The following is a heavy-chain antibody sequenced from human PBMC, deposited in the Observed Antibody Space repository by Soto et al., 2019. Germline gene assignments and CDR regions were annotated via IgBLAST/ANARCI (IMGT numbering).Heavy chain of an antibody. CDR1: GGSISSSSYY. V-gene: IGHV4-39*02. D-gene: IGHD2-21*02. Sequence: SETLSLTCTVSGGSISSSSYYWGWVRQPPGKGLEWIGSIYYSGSTYYNPSLKSRVTISVDTSKNQCSLKLSSVTAADTAVYYCARDLWGYCGTDCYPLDVWGQGTTVTVSS. J-gene: IGHJ6*02. CDR2: IYYSGST. CDR3: ARDLWGYCGTDCYPLDV.